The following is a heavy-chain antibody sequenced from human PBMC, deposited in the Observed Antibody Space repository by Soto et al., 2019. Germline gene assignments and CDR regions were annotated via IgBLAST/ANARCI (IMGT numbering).Heavy chain of an antibody. CDR1: GFTVSSNY. CDR2: IYSGGST. V-gene: IGHV3-66*01. CDR3: ARDMVRGLYPEYFQH. Sequence: EVQLVESGGGLVQPGGSLRLSCAASGFTVSSNYMSWVRQPPGKGLEWVSVIYSGGSTYYADSVKGRFTISRDNSKNTLYRQMNSLRAEDTAVYYCARDMVRGLYPEYFQHWGQGTLVTVSS. J-gene: IGHJ1*01. D-gene: IGHD3-10*01.